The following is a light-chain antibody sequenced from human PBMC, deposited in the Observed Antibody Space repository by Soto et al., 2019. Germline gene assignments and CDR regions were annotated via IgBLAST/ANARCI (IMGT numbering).Light chain of an antibody. Sequence: QSVLTQPASVSGSPGQSITISCTGTRSDVCAYNYVSWYQRHPGKAPKLLIYEVNSRPSGVSDRFSGSKSGNTASLTIPGLQAEDEADYYCSSYTSSDSVYVFGSGTKVTVL. V-gene: IGLV2-14*01. CDR3: SSYTSSDSVYV. CDR2: EVN. J-gene: IGLJ1*01. CDR1: RSDVCAYNY.